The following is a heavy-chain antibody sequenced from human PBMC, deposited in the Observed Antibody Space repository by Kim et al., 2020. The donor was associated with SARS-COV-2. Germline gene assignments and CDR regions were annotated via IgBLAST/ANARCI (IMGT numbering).Heavy chain of an antibody. J-gene: IGHJ4*01. CDR1: GYAFSDYS. CDR2: INPNTGGA. CDR3: ARDLGGFDSSGYFCY. D-gene: IGHD6-25*01. V-gene: IGHV1-2*04. Sequence: ASVKVSCKASGYAFSDYSIHWVRQAPGQGLEWMGWINPNTGGAHYAQKFQGWVTITRDTSISTAYMDVTNLKSDDTAVYYCARDLGGFDSSGYFCYWGQGTLVTVSS.